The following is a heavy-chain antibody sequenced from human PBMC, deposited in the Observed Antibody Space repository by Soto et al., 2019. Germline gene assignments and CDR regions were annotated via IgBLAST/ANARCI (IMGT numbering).Heavy chain of an antibody. V-gene: IGHV3-49*04. J-gene: IGHJ6*02. CDR1: GFTFGDYA. CDR3: TRVWTPGYYGMDV. D-gene: IGHD3-10*01. CDR2: IRSKAYGGTT. Sequence: PGGSLRLSCTASGFTFGDYAMSWVRQAPGKGLEWVGFIRSKAYGGTTEYAASVKGRFTISRDDSKSIAYLQMNSLKTEDTAVYYCTRVWTPGYYGMDVWGQGTTVTVSS.